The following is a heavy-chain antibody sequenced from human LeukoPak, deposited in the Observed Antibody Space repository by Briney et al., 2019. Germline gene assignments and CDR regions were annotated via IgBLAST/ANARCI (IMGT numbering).Heavy chain of an antibody. CDR3: ARGYSPDAFDI. Sequence: PSETLSLTCTVSGGSISSYYWSWLRQPPGKGLEWIGYIYYSGSTNYNPSLKSRVTISVDTSKNQFSLKLSSVTAADTAVYYCARGYSPDAFDIWGQGTMVTVSS. CDR1: GGSISSYY. CDR2: IYYSGST. J-gene: IGHJ3*02. D-gene: IGHD2-15*01. V-gene: IGHV4-59*01.